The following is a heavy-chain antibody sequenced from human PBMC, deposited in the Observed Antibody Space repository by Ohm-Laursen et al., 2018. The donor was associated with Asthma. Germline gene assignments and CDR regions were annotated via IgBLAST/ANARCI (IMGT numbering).Heavy chain of an antibody. CDR1: GGTFSSYA. D-gene: IGHD1-26*01. J-gene: IGHJ3*02. V-gene: IGHV1-69*13. CDR3: AREGVLSYAFDI. Sequence: SVKVSCKASGGTFSSYAISWVRQAPGQGLEWMGGIIPIFHTKKYGQKFQGRVTINADASTSTAYMELSTLRSEDTAVYYCAREGVLSYAFDIWDQGTMVTVSS. CDR2: IIPIFHTK.